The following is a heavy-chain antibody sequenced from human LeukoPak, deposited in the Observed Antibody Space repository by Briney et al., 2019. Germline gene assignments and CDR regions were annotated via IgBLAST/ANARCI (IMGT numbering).Heavy chain of an antibody. CDR3: ARTVTTRLFYFDY. J-gene: IGHJ4*02. D-gene: IGHD4-11*01. Sequence: AASVKVSCRASGYSFNKYAMNWVRQVPGKGLEWMGWISTKTEKTTYAQAFTGRFVFSLDTSVSTAYLQIDSLQADDTAVYYCARTVTTRLFYFDYWGQGSLVTVSS. CDR2: ISTKTEKT. CDR1: GYSFNKYA. V-gene: IGHV7-4-1*01.